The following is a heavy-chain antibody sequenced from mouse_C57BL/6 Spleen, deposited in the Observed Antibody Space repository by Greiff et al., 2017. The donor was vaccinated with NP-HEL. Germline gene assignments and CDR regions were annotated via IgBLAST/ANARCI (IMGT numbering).Heavy chain of an antibody. CDR2: ILPGSGRT. CDR1: GFTFTGYS. Sequence: VQVVESGAELMKPGASVKLSCTASGFTFTGYSIEWVKQRPGHGLEWIGEILPGSGRTKYYAKFTGQATFTADTSSNTAYMQHSSLTTEDSAIYYCAGWDPGLGLDYWGQGTTLTVSS. CDR3: AGWDPGLGLDY. D-gene: IGHD4-1*01. V-gene: IGHV1-9*01. J-gene: IGHJ2*01.